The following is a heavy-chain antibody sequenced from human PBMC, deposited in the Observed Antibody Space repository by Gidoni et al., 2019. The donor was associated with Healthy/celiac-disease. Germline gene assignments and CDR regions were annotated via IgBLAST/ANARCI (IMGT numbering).Heavy chain of an antibody. CDR3: ARVGGSSWYTSDDAFDI. J-gene: IGHJ3*02. D-gene: IGHD6-13*01. CDR2: ISSSSSTI. V-gene: IGHV3-48*02. CDR1: GFTFSSYS. Sequence: EVQLVESGGGLVQPGGSLRLSCAASGFTFSSYSMNWVRQAPGKGLEWVSYISSSSSTIYYADSVKGRFTISRDNAKNSLYLQMNSLRDEDTAVYYCARVGGSSWYTSDDAFDIWGQGTMVTVSS.